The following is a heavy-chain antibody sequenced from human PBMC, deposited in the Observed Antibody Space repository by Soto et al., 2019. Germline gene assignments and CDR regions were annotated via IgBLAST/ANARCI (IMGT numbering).Heavy chain of an antibody. J-gene: IGHJ4*02. V-gene: IGHV3-33*01. Sequence: QVQLVESGGGVVQPGRSLRLSCAASGFTFSSYGMHWVRQAPGKGLEWVAVIWYDGSNKYYADSVKGRFTISRDNSKNTRYLQMNSLRAEDTAVYYCSRDRLAAAGPPFDYWGQGTLVTVSS. CDR3: SRDRLAAAGPPFDY. D-gene: IGHD6-13*01. CDR2: IWYDGSNK. CDR1: GFTFSSYG.